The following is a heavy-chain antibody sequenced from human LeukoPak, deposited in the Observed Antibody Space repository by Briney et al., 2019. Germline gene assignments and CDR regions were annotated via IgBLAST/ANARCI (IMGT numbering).Heavy chain of an antibody. V-gene: IGHV1-8*01. D-gene: IGHD5-24*01. CDR2: MNPNSGNT. CDR1: GYTFTSYD. CDR3: ARVGVGDGYNLRVADY. J-gene: IGHJ4*02. Sequence: GASVKVSCKASGYTFTSYDINWVRQATGQGLEWMGWMNPNSGNTGYAQKFQGRVTMTRNTSISTAYMELSSLRSEDTAVYYCARVGVGDGYNLRVADYWGQGTLVTVSS.